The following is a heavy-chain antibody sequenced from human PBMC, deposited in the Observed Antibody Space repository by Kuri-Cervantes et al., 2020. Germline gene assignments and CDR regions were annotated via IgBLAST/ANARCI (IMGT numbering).Heavy chain of an antibody. J-gene: IGHJ6*02. D-gene: IGHD3-10*01. V-gene: IGHV1-3*01. CDR2: INAGNGST. CDR1: GYTFTSYA. Sequence: ASVKVSCKASGYTFTSYAMHWVRQAPGQRLEWMGWINAGNGSTKYSQKFQGRVTITRDTSASTAYMELSSLRSEDTAVYYCARGDVLLWFGEKYGMDVWGQGTTVTVSS. CDR3: ARGDVLLWFGEKYGMDV.